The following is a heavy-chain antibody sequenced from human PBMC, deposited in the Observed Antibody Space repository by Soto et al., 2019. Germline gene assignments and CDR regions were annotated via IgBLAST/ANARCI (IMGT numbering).Heavy chain of an antibody. CDR2: ISGSGGST. D-gene: IGHD3-22*01. CDR3: AKQLRITMIVVVITEGPLDY. Sequence: GGSLRLSCAASGFTFSSYAMSWVRQAQGKGLEWVSAISGSGGSTYYADYVKGRFTISRDNSKNTLYLQMNSLRAEDTAVYYCAKQLRITMIVVVITEGPLDYWGQGTLVTVSS. J-gene: IGHJ4*02. V-gene: IGHV3-23*01. CDR1: GFTFSSYA.